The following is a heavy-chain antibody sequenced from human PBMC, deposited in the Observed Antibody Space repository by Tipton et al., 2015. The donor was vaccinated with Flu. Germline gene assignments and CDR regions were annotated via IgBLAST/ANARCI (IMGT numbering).Heavy chain of an antibody. CDR1: GYSISSGYY. CDR3: ARVVANVPDP. J-gene: IGHJ5*02. CDR2: IYHTGST. D-gene: IGHD3-10*01. Sequence: TLSLTCTVSGYSISSGYYWGWIRQPPGKGLEWIGSIYHTGSTFYNPSLMSRVTVSVETSRNQFSLKLTSVTATDTAVYYCARVVANVPDPWGQGTLVTVSS. V-gene: IGHV4-38-2*02.